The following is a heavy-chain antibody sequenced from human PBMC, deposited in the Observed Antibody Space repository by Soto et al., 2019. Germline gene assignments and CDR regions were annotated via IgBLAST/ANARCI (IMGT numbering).Heavy chain of an antibody. CDR3: ARDRLRYNWNDFPYYYGMDV. CDR1: GLTFSSYA. J-gene: IGHJ6*02. Sequence: QVQLVESGGGVVQPGRSLRLSCAASGLTFSSYAMHWVRQAPGKGREWVAVISYDGSNKYYADSVNGRFTISRDNSKNTLYLQMNSLRAEDTAVYYCARDRLRYNWNDFPYYYGMDVWGQGTTVTVSS. D-gene: IGHD1-1*01. CDR2: ISYDGSNK. V-gene: IGHV3-30-3*01.